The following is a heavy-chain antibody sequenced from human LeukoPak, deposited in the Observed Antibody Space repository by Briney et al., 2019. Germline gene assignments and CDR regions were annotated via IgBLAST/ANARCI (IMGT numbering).Heavy chain of an antibody. CDR2: INHSGST. J-gene: IGHJ6*03. CDR3: ARELAPPWYYYYYYMDV. CDR1: GGSFSGYY. Sequence: PSETLSLTCAVYGGSFSGYYWSWIRQPPGKGLEWIGEINHSGSTNYNPSLKSRVTISVDTSKNQFSLKLSSVTAADTAVYYCARELAPPWYYYYYYMDVWGKGTTVTISS. V-gene: IGHV4-34*01.